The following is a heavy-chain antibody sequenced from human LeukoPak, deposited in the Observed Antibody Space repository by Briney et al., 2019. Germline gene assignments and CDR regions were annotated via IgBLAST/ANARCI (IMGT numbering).Heavy chain of an antibody. CDR2: ISYDGSNK. J-gene: IGHJ4*02. D-gene: IGHD4-17*01. V-gene: IGHV3-30-3*01. CDR3: ARGGSPFAGDYVGRIIDY. Sequence: PGGSLRLSCAASGVTFSGYAMHWVRQAPGKGLEWVAVISYDGSNKYYADSVKGRFTISRDNSKNTLYLQMNSLRAEDTAVYYCARGGSPFAGDYVGRIIDYWGQGTLVTVSS. CDR1: GVTFSGYA.